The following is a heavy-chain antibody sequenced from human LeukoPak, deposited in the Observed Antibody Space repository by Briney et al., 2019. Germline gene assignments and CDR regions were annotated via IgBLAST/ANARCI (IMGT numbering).Heavy chain of an antibody. J-gene: IGHJ4*02. CDR2: INPNSGGT. CDR3: ARLVRIFGVVNYFDY. D-gene: IGHD3-3*01. V-gene: IGHV1-2*02. Sequence: ASVKVSCEASGYTFTGYYMHWVRQAPGQGLEWRGGINPNSGGTNYAQNLEGRVTMTRDTSISTAYMELSRLRSDDTAVYYCARLVRIFGVVNYFDYWGQGTLVTVSS. CDR1: GYTFTGYY.